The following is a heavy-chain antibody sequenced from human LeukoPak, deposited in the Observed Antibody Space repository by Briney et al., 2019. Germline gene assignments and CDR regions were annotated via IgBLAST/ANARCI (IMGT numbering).Heavy chain of an antibody. CDR3: ARPYDTTGYYYYYYYYGMDV. Sequence: ASVKVSCKASGYTFTSYDINWVRQATGQGLEWMGWMNPNSGNTGYAQKFQGRVTMTRNTSISTAYMELSSLRSEDTALYYCARPYDTTGYYYYYYYYGMDVWGQGTTVTVSS. J-gene: IGHJ6*02. CDR1: GYTFTSYD. D-gene: IGHD3-22*01. CDR2: MNPNSGNT. V-gene: IGHV1-8*01.